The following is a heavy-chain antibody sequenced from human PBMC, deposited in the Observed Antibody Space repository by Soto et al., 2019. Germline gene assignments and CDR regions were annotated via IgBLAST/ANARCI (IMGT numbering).Heavy chain of an antibody. CDR1: GNTFNSYF. Sequence: PLPSMKIPHKATGNTFNSYFVSSRPQPPRQGLEWMGWISAYNGNTNYAQKIQGRVTMTTDTSTSTAYMELRSLRSDDTAVYYCARDLPGTTLQGKDDYWGQGTLVTVSS. J-gene: IGHJ4*02. CDR2: ISAYNGNT. CDR3: ARDLPGTTLQGKDDY. D-gene: IGHD1-7*01. V-gene: IGHV1-18*04.